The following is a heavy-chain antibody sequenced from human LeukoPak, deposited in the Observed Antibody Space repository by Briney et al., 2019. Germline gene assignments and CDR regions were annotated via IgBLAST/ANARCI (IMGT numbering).Heavy chain of an antibody. D-gene: IGHD2-15*01. CDR3: ARGSCSGGSCSSFYFYYMDV. CDR1: GGSINSFY. CDR2: ISYSGST. Sequence: SETLSLTCTVSGGSINSFYWTWIRQPPGKGLEWIGYISYSGSTNYNPSLKSRVTISVDTSKNQLSLRLTSVTAADTAVYYCARGSCSGGSCSSFYFYYMDVWGKGTTVTVFS. J-gene: IGHJ6*03. V-gene: IGHV4-59*01.